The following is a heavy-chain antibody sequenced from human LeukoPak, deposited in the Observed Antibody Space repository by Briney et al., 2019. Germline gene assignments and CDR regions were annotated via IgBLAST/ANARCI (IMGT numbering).Heavy chain of an antibody. CDR1: GGTFSSYA. CDR2: IIPIFGTA. J-gene: IGHJ4*02. D-gene: IGHD5-12*01. V-gene: IGHV1-69*13. CDR3: ARDQSPLNGGYSEGGVFDC. Sequence: GASVKVSCKASGGTFSSYAISWVRQAPGQGLEWMGGIIPIFGTANYAQKFQGRVTITADESTSTAYMELSSLRSEDTAVYYCARDQSPLNGGYSEGGVFDCWGQGTLVTVSS.